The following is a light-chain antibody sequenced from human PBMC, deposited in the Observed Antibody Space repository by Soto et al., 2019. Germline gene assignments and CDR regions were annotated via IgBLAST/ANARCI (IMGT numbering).Light chain of an antibody. Sequence: DIQMTQSPSTLSASVGDRVTITCRASQSISSWLAWYQQKPGKAPKLLIYKASSLESGVPSRFSGSGSGTEFTLTISSLQPDDFAVYYCQQYNNWPPRTFGQGTKVDI. CDR2: KAS. V-gene: IGKV1-5*03. CDR1: QSISSW. CDR3: QQYNNWPPRT. J-gene: IGKJ1*01.